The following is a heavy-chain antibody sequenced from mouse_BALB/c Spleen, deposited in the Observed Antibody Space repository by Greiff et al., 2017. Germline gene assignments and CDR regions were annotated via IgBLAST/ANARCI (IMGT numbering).Heavy chain of an antibody. J-gene: IGHJ3*01. CDR3: ARRDYSWFAY. V-gene: IGHV1-87*01. CDR1: GYTFTSYW. Sequence: VQLQQSGAELAKPGASVKMSCKASGYTFTSYWMHWVKQRPGQGLEWIGAIYPGDGDTRYTQKFKGKATLTADKSSSTAYMQLSSLASEDSAVYYCARRDYSWFAYWGQGTLVTVSA. D-gene: IGHD1-1*01. CDR2: IYPGDGDT.